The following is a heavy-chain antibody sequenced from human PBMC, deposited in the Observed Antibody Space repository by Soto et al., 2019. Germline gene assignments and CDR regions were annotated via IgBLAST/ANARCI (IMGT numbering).Heavy chain of an antibody. CDR3: ARDSMIVVVTPRYAYYGMDV. V-gene: IGHV1-18*01. J-gene: IGHJ6*02. CDR1: GYTFTKYG. CDR2: ISGYQGDT. Sequence: ASVKVSCKASGYTFTKYGISWVRQAPGQGLEWMGWISGYQGDTNYAQNFQGRVTMTTDTSTGTAYMELRSLRSDDTAVYYCARDSMIVVVTPRYAYYGMDVWGQGTTVTVSS. D-gene: IGHD3-22*01.